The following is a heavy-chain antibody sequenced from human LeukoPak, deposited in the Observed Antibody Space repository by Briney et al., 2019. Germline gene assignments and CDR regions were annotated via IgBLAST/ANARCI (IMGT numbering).Heavy chain of an antibody. D-gene: IGHD3-22*01. V-gene: IGHV3-30-3*01. Sequence: GGSLRLSCAASGFTFSSYSMNWVRQAPGKGLEWVAVISYDGSNKYYADSVKGRFTISRDNSKNTLYLQMNSLRAEDTAVYYCARGGYDSSGYPPMDFDYWGQGTLVTVSS. CDR3: ARGGYDSSGYPPMDFDY. J-gene: IGHJ4*02. CDR1: GFTFSSYS. CDR2: ISYDGSNK.